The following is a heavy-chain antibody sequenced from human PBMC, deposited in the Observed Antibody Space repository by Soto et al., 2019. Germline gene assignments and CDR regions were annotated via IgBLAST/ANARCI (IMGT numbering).Heavy chain of an antibody. V-gene: IGHV3-7*01. Sequence: GGSLRLSCAASGFTFSSYWMSWVRQAPGKGLEWVANIKQDGSGKYYGDSVKGRFTISRDNAKNSLYLQMNSLRAEDTAVYYCARVGYGDYADAFDIWGQGTMVTVSS. J-gene: IGHJ3*02. CDR3: ARVGYGDYADAFDI. CDR1: GFTFSSYW. D-gene: IGHD4-17*01. CDR2: IKQDGSGK.